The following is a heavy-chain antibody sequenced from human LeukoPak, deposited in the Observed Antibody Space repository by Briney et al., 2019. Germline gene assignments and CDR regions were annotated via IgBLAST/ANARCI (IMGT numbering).Heavy chain of an antibody. CDR1: EFTFSSYA. D-gene: IGHD6-13*01. CDR3: ARVSSSSWYAFDY. CDR2: ISNSGGST. V-gene: IGHV3-23*01. Sequence: GGSLRLSCAASEFTFSSYAMSWVRQAPGKGLEWVSGISNSGGSTYYADSVKGRFTISRDNSKNTLYLQMNSLRAEDTAMYYCARVSSSSWYAFDYWGQGALVTVSS. J-gene: IGHJ4*02.